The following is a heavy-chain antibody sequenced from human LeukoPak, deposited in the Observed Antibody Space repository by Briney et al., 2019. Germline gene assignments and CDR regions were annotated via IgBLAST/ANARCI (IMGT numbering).Heavy chain of an antibody. Sequence: SETLSLTCTVSGGSLSSSSYYWGWIRQPPGKGLEWIGSIYYSGSTYYNPSLKSRVTISIDTSKNQFSLKLSSVTAADTAVYYCARRKYCSNTNCRVYNWFDPWGQGTLVTVSS. D-gene: IGHD2-2*01. CDR1: GGSLSSSSYY. CDR2: IYYSGST. J-gene: IGHJ5*02. CDR3: ARRKYCSNTNCRVYNWFDP. V-gene: IGHV4-39*01.